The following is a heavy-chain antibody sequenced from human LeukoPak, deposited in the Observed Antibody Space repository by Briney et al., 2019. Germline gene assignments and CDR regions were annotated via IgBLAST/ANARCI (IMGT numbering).Heavy chain of an antibody. V-gene: IGHV4-59*01. CDR3: ARERSGYSYGYHWFDP. Sequence: PSETLSLTCTVSGGSISSYYWSWIRQPPGKGLEWIGYIYYTGSTNYNPSLKSRVTISVDTSKNQFSLKLNSLTAADTAVYYCARERSGYSYGYHWFDPWGQGTLVTVSS. D-gene: IGHD5-18*01. CDR1: GGSISSYY. J-gene: IGHJ5*02. CDR2: IYYTGST.